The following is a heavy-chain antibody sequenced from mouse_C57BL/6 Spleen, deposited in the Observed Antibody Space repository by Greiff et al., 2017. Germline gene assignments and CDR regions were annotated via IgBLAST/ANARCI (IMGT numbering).Heavy chain of an antibody. CDR3: ARVYYDYPYWYFDV. CDR1: GFTFSDYY. J-gene: IGHJ1*03. Sequence: EVKVVESEGGLVQPGSSMKLSCTASGFTFSDYYMAWVRQVPEKGLEWVANINYDGSSTYYLDSLKSRFIISRDNAKNILYLQMSSLKSEDTATYYCARVYYDYPYWYFDVWGTGTTVTVSS. CDR2: INYDGSST. V-gene: IGHV5-16*01. D-gene: IGHD2-4*01.